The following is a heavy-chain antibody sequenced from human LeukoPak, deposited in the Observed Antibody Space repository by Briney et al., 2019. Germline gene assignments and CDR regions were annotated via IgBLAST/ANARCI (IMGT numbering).Heavy chain of an antibody. Sequence: GGSLRLSCAVSGFTFGDYAMSWVRQAPGKGLEWVGFIRSNTYGGTTEYAASVKGRFTVSRDDSKSIAYLQMISLKTEDTAVYYCTRDSGYSFDYWGQGTLVTVSS. J-gene: IGHJ4*02. CDR1: GFTFGDYA. D-gene: IGHD1-1*01. V-gene: IGHV3-49*04. CDR3: TRDSGYSFDY. CDR2: IRSNTYGGTT.